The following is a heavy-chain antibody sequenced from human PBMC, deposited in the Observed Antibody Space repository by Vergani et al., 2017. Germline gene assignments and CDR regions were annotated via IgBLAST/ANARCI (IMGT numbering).Heavy chain of an antibody. CDR2: VDPEDGET. J-gene: IGHJ6*02. Sequence: EVQLVQSGAEVKKPGATMKISCKVSGYTFTDHYMHWVKQAPGKGLEWMGLVDPEDGETIYAEKFKGRVTIAADTSTDTAHLELSSLRSEDTAVYYCATPQTVTTGGMEVWDQRTTVSVSS. D-gene: IGHD4-17*01. CDR3: ATPQTVTTGGMEV. V-gene: IGHV1-69-2*01. CDR1: GYTFTDHY.